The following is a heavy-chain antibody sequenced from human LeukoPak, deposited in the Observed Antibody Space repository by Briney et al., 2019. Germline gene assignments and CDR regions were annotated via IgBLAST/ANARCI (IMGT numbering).Heavy chain of an antibody. CDR1: GYTFASYD. CDR2: MNPNSGNT. V-gene: IGHV1-8*01. D-gene: IGHD5-24*01. J-gene: IGHJ6*02. Sequence: GASVKVSCKASGYTFASYDINWVRQATGQGLEWMGWMNPNSGNTGYAQKFQDRVTMTRNTSISTAYMELSSLRSEDTAVYYCARAGGLYGYYYYYYGMDVWGQGTTVTVSS. CDR3: ARAGGLYGYYYYYYGMDV.